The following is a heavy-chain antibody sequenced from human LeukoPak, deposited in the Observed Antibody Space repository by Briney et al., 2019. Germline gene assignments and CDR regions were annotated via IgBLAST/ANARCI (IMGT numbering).Heavy chain of an antibody. CDR3: ARERRGITMIVGPRAFDI. Sequence: GASLQISCKGSGYRFTSYWIGWVRQMPGKGLEWMGIIFPGDSDTRYSPSFQGQVTISADKSISIAYLQWSSLKASDTAMYYCARERRGITMIVGPRAFDIWGQGTMVTVS. CDR1: GYRFTSYW. V-gene: IGHV5-51*01. J-gene: IGHJ3*02. D-gene: IGHD3-22*01. CDR2: IFPGDSDT.